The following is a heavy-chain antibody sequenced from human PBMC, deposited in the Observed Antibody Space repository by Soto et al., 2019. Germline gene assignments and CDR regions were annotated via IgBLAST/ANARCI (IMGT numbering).Heavy chain of an antibody. V-gene: IGHV4-39*01. D-gene: IGHD6-13*01. CDR1: GGSVSINTYS. J-gene: IGHJ1*01. CDR2: MYYSGNT. CDR3: AIHDGTAG. Sequence: QLQLQESGPRLVKPSETLSLTCTVSGGSVSINTYSWGWIRQSPVTGLQWIGSMYYSGNTYYNPSLRSRASISVDTSKNQLSLRLTSVTVADTATYYCAIHDGTAGWGQGILVTVST.